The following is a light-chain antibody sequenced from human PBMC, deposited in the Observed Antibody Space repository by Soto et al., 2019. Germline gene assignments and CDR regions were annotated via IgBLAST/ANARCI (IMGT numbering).Light chain of an antibody. V-gene: IGLV2-14*01. J-gene: IGLJ2*01. Sequence: QSVLTQPASVSGSPGQSITISCTGTSSDVGGYNYVSWYQQHPGKAPKLMIYDVSNRPSGVSNRFSGSKSGTKASLTISGXXXXXXXXYYCSSYTSSGTVVFGGGTKLTVL. CDR3: SSYTSSGTVV. CDR2: DVS. CDR1: SSDVGGYNY.